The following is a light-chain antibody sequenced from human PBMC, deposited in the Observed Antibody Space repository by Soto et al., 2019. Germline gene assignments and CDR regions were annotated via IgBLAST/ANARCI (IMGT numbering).Light chain of an antibody. Sequence: IQLTQSPSSLSASVGDRVTITCRASQGISSYLAWYQQKPGKAPKLLIFAASSLQSGVPSRFSGSGSGTYFTLTISSLQPEDFATYYCQQSYSTPRTFGQGTKVDIK. CDR1: QGISSY. V-gene: IGKV1-39*01. CDR3: QQSYSTPRT. CDR2: AAS. J-gene: IGKJ1*01.